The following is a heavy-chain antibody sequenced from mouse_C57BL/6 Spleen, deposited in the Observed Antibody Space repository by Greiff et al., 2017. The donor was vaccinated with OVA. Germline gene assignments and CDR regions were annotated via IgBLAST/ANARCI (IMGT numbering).Heavy chain of an antibody. CDR2: ISDGGSYT. CDR3: ARDVLRWYFDV. D-gene: IGHD1-1*01. CDR1: GFTFSSYA. J-gene: IGHJ1*03. Sequence: EVQLVESGGGLVKPGGSLKLSCAASGFTFSSYAMSWVRQTPEKRLEWVATISDGGSYTYYPDNVKGRFTISRDNAKNNLYLQMSHLKSEDTAMYYCARDVLRWYFDVWGTGTTVTVSS. V-gene: IGHV5-4*01.